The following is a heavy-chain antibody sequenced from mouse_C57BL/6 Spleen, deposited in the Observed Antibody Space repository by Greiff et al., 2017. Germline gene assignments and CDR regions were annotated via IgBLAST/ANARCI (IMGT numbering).Heavy chain of an antibody. D-gene: IGHD2-4*01. CDR1: GFTFSNYW. CDR2: IRLKSDNYAT. Sequence: EVHLVESGGGLVQPGGSMKLSCVASGFTFSNYWMNWARQSPEKGLEWVAQIRLKSDNYATHYAVSVKGRFTISRDDSKSSVYLQMNNLRAEDTGSYYCTGGYYDYDEGYWYFDVWGTGTTVTVSS. V-gene: IGHV6-3*01. CDR3: TGGYYDYDEGYWYFDV. J-gene: IGHJ1*03.